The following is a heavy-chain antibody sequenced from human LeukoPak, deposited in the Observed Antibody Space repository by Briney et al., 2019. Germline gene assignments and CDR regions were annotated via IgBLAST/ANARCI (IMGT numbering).Heavy chain of an antibody. J-gene: IGHJ4*02. CDR1: GFTFGSSA. Sequence: AGSLRLSCAASGFTFGSSAMSWVRQAPGKGLQWVSTISGSGAGTYYADSVKGRFTISRDNSKNTLYLQMSSLRAEVTAVYYCVTAQYSSSWYYPYFDYWGRGTLVTVSS. CDR2: ISGSGAGT. CDR3: VTAQYSSSWYYPYFDY. D-gene: IGHD6-13*01. V-gene: IGHV3-23*01.